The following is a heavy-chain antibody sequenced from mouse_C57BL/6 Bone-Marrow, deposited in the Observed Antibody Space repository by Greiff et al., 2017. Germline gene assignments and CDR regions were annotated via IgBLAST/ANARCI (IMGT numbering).Heavy chain of an antibody. CDR3: ARSGITVVARDH. CDR2: IHPNSGST. V-gene: IGHV1-64*01. CDR1: GYTFTSYW. Sequence: QVQLQQPGAELVKPGASVKLSCKASGYTFTSYWMHWVKQRPGQGLEWIGMIHPNSGSTNYNEKFKSKATLTVDKSSSPSYMQLNSLTSADSAVYYCARSGITVVARDHWGQGTAVTVSS. D-gene: IGHD1-1*01. J-gene: IGHJ4*01.